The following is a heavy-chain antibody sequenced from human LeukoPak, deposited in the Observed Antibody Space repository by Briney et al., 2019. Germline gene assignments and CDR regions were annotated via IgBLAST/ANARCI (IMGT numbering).Heavy chain of an antibody. CDR3: AREDIVVVPAAINWFDP. CDR2: INPNSGGT. V-gene: IGHV1-2*02. J-gene: IGHJ5*02. Sequence: ASVKVSCTASGYTFTRYYMHWVRQAPGQGLEWMGWINPNSGGTNYAQKFQGRVTMTRDTSISTAYMELSRLRSDDTAVYYCAREDIVVVPAAINWFDPWGQGTLVTVSS. D-gene: IGHD2-2*01. CDR1: GYTFTRYY.